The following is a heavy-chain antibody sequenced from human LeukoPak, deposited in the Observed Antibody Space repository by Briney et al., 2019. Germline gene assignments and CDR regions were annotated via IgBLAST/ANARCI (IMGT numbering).Heavy chain of an antibody. CDR2: INPSGGST. J-gene: IGHJ4*02. Sequence: GASVKVSCKASGYTFTSYYMHWVRQAPGQGLEWMGIINPSGGSTSYAQKFQERVTITRDMSTSTAYMELSSLRSEDTAVYYCAAATGTMGLGVFDYWGQGTLVTVSS. CDR1: GYTFTSYY. CDR3: AAATGTMGLGVFDY. V-gene: IGHV1-46*01. D-gene: IGHD1-1*01.